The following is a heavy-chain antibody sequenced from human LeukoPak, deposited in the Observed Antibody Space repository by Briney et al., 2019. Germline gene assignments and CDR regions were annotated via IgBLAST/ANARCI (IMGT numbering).Heavy chain of an antibody. Sequence: PGGSLRLSCAVSGFTFSSYGMYWVRQAPGKGLEWVAVIWYDGSNKYYADSVKGRFTISRDNSKNTLYLQMNSLRVEDTAVYYCSTGPPADDAVDQGNFDYWGQGTLVTVSS. CDR3: STGPPADDAVDQGNFDY. CDR2: IWYDGSNK. J-gene: IGHJ4*02. V-gene: IGHV3-33*07. D-gene: IGHD6-19*01. CDR1: GFTFSSYG.